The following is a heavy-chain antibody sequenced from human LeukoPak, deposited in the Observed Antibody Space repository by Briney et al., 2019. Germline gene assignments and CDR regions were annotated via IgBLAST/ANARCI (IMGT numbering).Heavy chain of an antibody. CDR2: ISGSGGST. J-gene: IGHJ4*02. V-gene: IGHV3-23*01. Sequence: PGGSLRLSCAASGFTFSSYVMSWVRQAPGKGLEWVSAISGSGGSTYYADSVKGRFTISRDNSKNTLYLQMNSLRAEDTAVYYCATDCSSTSCLLYYFDYWGQGTLVTVSS. CDR1: GFTFSSYV. D-gene: IGHD2-2*01. CDR3: ATDCSSTSCLLYYFDY.